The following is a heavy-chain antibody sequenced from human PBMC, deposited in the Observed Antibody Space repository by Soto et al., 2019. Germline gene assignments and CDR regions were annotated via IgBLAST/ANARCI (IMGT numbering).Heavy chain of an antibody. CDR1: GFTFSSYA. CDR2: ITGSGGDT. Sequence: GGSLRLSCAASGFTFSSYAMSWVRQAPGRGLEWVSCITGSGGDTYYADSVKGRFTISRDNSKETLFLQMNSLRDEDTAVYYCAKAGRLVINWFDPWGQGTLVTVSS. CDR3: AKAGRLVINWFDP. J-gene: IGHJ5*02. D-gene: IGHD2-21*01. V-gene: IGHV3-23*01.